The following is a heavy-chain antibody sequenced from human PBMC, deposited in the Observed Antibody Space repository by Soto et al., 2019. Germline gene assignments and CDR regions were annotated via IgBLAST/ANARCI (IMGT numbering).Heavy chain of an antibody. J-gene: IGHJ4*02. V-gene: IGHV4-4*02. CDR3: ATSVLGSGSYITYYFDY. CDR1: CGSISSSNW. D-gene: IGHD3-10*01. Sequence: NPSETLSLTCAVSCGSISSSNWWSWVRQPPGKGLEWIGEIYHSGSTNYNPSLKSRVTISVDKSKNQFSLKLSSVTAADTAVYYCATSVLGSGSYITYYFDYWGQGTLVTVSS. CDR2: IYHSGST.